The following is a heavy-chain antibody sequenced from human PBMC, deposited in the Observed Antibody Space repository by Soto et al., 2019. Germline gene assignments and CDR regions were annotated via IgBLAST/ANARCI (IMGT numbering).Heavy chain of an antibody. V-gene: IGHV1-3*01. CDR3: ASAPYSYGYYWFDP. D-gene: IGHD5-18*01. CDR1: GYTFTSYA. CDR2: INAGNGNT. J-gene: IGHJ5*02. Sequence: ASVKVSCKASGYTFTSYAIHWVRQAPGQRLEWMGWINAGNGNTKYSQKFQGRVTITRDTSASTAYMELSSLRSEDTAVYYCASAPYSYGYYWFDPWGQGPMVTV.